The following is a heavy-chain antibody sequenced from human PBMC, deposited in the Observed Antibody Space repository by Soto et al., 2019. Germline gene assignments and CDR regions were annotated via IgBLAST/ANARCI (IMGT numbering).Heavy chain of an antibody. Sequence: GGSLRLSCAASGFTFSSYGMHWVRQAPGKGLEWVAVISYDGSNKYYADSVKGRFTISRDNSKNTLYLQMNSLRAEDTAVYYCAKGGYSSAPANYYFDYWGQGTLVTVSS. CDR1: GFTFSSYG. J-gene: IGHJ4*02. D-gene: IGHD6-19*01. CDR2: ISYDGSNK. V-gene: IGHV3-30*18. CDR3: AKGGYSSAPANYYFDY.